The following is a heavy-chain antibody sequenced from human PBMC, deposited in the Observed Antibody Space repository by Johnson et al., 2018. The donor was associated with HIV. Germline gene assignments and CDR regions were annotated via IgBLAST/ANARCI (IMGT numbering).Heavy chain of an antibody. CDR2: ISYDGSNK. D-gene: IGHD1-26*01. CDR3: AKDQWEQTLNAFDI. V-gene: IGHV3-30*18. J-gene: IGHJ3*02. CDR1: GFTVSSNY. Sequence: QVQLVESGGGLIQPGGSLRLSCAASGFTVSSNYMSWVRQAPGKGLEWVALISYDGSNKYYADSVKGRFTISRDNSKNTLYLQMNSLRAEDTAVYYCAKDQWEQTLNAFDIWGQGTMVTVSS.